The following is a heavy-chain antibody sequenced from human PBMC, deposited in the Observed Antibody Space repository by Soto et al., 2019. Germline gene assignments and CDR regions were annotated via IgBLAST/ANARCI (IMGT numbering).Heavy chain of an antibody. CDR1: GFTFSSYG. J-gene: IGHJ2*01. CDR2: ISYDGSNK. D-gene: IGHD5-12*01. CDR3: EKGPLAAFVVYFFFFLYDYHPYLISFRAKRSSDL. V-gene: IGHV3-30*18. Sequence: GGSLRLSCAASGFTFSSYGMHWVRQAPGKGLEWVAVISYDGSNKYYADSVKGRFTISRDNSKNTLYLQMNSLRAEDTAVYYCEKGPLAAFVVYFFFFLYDYHPYLISFRAKRSSDL.